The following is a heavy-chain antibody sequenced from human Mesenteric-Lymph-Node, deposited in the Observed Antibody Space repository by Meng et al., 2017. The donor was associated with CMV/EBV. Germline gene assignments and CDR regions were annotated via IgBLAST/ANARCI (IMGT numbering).Heavy chain of an antibody. J-gene: IGHJ4*02. Sequence: GESLKISCAASGFTVSSNYMSWVRQAPGKGLEWVSVIYSGGSTYYADSVKGRFTISRDNSKNTLYLQMNSLRAEDTAVYYCARGPYSGSYGYLDYWGQGTLVTVSS. CDR3: ARGPYSGSYGYLDY. V-gene: IGHV3-66*02. CDR1: GFTVSSNY. D-gene: IGHD1-26*01. CDR2: IYSGGST.